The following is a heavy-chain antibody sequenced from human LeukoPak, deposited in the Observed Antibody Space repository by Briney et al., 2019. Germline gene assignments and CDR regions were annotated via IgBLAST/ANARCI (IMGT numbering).Heavy chain of an antibody. CDR1: GFTFSSYW. J-gene: IGHJ4*02. V-gene: IGHV3-74*01. CDR2: ISGDGSST. CDR3: ARELPFDY. Sequence: TGGSPRLSCAASGFTFSSYWMHWVRQTPGKGLVWVSRISGDGSSTTYAESVKGRFTISRDNAKNTLYLQMNSLRAEDTAVYYCARELPFDYWGQGTLVTVSS.